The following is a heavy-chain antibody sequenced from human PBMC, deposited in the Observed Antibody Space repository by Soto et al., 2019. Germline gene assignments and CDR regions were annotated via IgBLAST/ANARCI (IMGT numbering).Heavy chain of an antibody. CDR3: ARECTTTMVRGVIIDYYYGMDV. J-gene: IGHJ6*02. Sequence: LETLSLTCTVSGGSISSYYWSWIRQPPGKGLEWIGYIYYCGSTNYNPSLKSRVTISVDTSKNQFSLMLSSVTAADTAVYYCARECTTTMVRGVIIDYYYGMDVWGQGTTVTVSS. V-gene: IGHV4-59*01. CDR2: IYYCGST. D-gene: IGHD3-10*01. CDR1: GGSISSYY.